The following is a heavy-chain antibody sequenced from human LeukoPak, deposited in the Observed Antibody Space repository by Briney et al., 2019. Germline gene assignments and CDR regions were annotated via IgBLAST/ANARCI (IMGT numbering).Heavy chain of an antibody. CDR3: AKAGALVRGVTAIFDY. CDR2: TQYDGSNK. CDR1: GFTLSSYG. Sequence: GGSLRLSCAASGFTLSSYGMHWVRQAPGKGLEWVAFTQYDGSNKYYADSVKGRFTISRDNSQKTLFLHMTSLRADDTAVYFCAKAGALVRGVTAIFDYWGQGTLVTVSS. V-gene: IGHV3-30*02. D-gene: IGHD3-10*01. J-gene: IGHJ4*02.